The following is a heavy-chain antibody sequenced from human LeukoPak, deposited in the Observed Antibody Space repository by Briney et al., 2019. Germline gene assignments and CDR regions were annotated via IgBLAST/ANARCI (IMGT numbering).Heavy chain of an antibody. CDR2: TGSSSTYI. Sequence: PGGSLRLSCAGSGFTFNLYSINWVRQAPGKGLEWVSSTGSSSTYIYYADSMKGRLTISRDNAKNSLYLQMNSLRAEDTAVYYCARGDGRGSYKDYYFDYWGQGTLVTISS. D-gene: IGHD1-26*01. CDR1: GFTFNLYS. CDR3: ARGDGRGSYKDYYFDY. J-gene: IGHJ4*02. V-gene: IGHV3-21*01.